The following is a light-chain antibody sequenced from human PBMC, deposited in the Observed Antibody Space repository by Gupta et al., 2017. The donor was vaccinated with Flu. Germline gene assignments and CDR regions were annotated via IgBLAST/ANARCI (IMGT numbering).Light chain of an antibody. V-gene: IGKV3-20*01. J-gene: IGKJ2*01. CDR3: QQDCNSPRT. Sequence: EIVLTQSPGTLSLSPGERATLSCRASQSVSSSCLAWYQQKPGQAPRLLIYGASSRATGIPDRFSGSGSGTEFTLTISRLEAEDFAVYYCQQDCNSPRTFGQGTKLEIK. CDR2: GAS. CDR1: QSVSSSC.